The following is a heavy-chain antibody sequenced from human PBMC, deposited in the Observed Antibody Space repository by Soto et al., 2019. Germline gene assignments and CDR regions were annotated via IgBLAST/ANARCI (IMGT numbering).Heavy chain of an antibody. CDR3: AREGGESSDGLYYFDS. D-gene: IGHD3-16*01. Sequence: SETLSLTCTVSGGSTSSDNYWSWIRQPPGKGLEWIGHIYYSGNTDYNPSLKSRLAISIDTSKNQFSLKPSSVTAADTAVYFCAREGGESSDGLYYFDSWGQGSLVTVSS. V-gene: IGHV4-30-4*01. CDR1: GGSTSSDNY. J-gene: IGHJ4*02. CDR2: IYYSGNT.